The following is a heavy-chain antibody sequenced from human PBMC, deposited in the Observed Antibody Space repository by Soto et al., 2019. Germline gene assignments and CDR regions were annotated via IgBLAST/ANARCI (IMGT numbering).Heavy chain of an antibody. Sequence: GESLKISCAASGFTFSSYSMNWVRQAPGKGLEWVSSISSSSSYIYYADSVKGRFTISRDNAKNSLYLQMNSLRAEDTAVYYCARGEPLLGWFDPWGQGTLVTVSS. CDR3: ARGEPLLGWFDP. CDR2: ISSSSSYI. CDR1: GFTFSSYS. D-gene: IGHD2-21*02. J-gene: IGHJ5*02. V-gene: IGHV3-21*01.